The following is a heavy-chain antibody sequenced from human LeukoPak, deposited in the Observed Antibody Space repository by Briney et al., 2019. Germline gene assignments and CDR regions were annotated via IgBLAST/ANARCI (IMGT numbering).Heavy chain of an antibody. Sequence: RASVKVSCKASGGTFSSYAISWVRQAPGQGLEWMGRIIPIFGIANYAQKFQGRVTITADKSTSTAYMELSSLRSEDTAVYYCARDTATTVTTYYYYYGVDVLGQGTTVTVSS. CDR1: GGTFSSYA. D-gene: IGHD4-11*01. J-gene: IGHJ6*02. V-gene: IGHV1-69*04. CDR3: ARDTATTVTTYYYYYGVDV. CDR2: IIPIFGIA.